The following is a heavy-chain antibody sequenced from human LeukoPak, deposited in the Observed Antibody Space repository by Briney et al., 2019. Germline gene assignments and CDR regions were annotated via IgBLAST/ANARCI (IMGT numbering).Heavy chain of an antibody. CDR1: GFTFSSYS. V-gene: IGHV3-21*01. CDR2: ISSSSSYI. Sequence: SGGSLRLSCAASGFTFSSYSMIWVRQAPGKGLEWVSSISSSSSYIYYADSVKGRFTISRDNAKNSLYLQMNSLRAEDTAVYYCARDRAFYFDYWGQGTLVTVSS. CDR3: ARDRAFYFDY. J-gene: IGHJ4*02.